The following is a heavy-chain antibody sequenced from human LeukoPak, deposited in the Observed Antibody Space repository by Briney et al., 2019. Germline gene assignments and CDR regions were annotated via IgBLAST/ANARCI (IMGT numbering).Heavy chain of an antibody. Sequence: SETLSRTCTVSGGSISSYYWSWIRQPPGKGLEWIGYIYYSGSTNYNPSLKSRVTISVDTSKNQFSPKLSSVTAADTAVYYCARHGTYYYDSSGYYSWFDPWGQGTLVTVSS. CDR1: GGSISSYY. CDR2: IYYSGST. J-gene: IGHJ5*02. CDR3: ARHGTYYYDSSGYYSWFDP. V-gene: IGHV4-59*08. D-gene: IGHD3-22*01.